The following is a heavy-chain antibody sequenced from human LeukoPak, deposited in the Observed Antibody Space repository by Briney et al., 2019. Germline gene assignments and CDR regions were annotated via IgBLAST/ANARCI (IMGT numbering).Heavy chain of an antibody. CDR1: GGSFSRYY. V-gene: IGHV4-34*01. CDR2: IDHRGDT. D-gene: IGHD5-24*01. CDR3: ARGATISETGYFDF. J-gene: IGHJ4*03. Sequence: PSETLSLTCAVYGGSFSRYYWSWLRQSPGKGLEWIAEIDHRGDTNYNPSVKSRVTISVDTSKNQFSLKVRSLSAADTALYYCARGATISETGYFDFWGQGTLVTVSS.